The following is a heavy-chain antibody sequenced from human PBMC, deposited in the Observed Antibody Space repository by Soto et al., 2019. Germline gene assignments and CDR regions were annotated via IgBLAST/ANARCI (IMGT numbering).Heavy chain of an antibody. CDR3: ARTGYSGYDPFDY. Sequence: QVQLVQSGAEVKKPGSSVKVSCKASGGTFSSYTISWVRQAPGQGLEWMRRIIPILGIANYAQKFQGRVTITADKSTSTAYMELSSLRSEDTAVYYCARTGYSGYDPFDYWGQGTLVTVSS. CDR1: GGTFSSYT. V-gene: IGHV1-69*02. J-gene: IGHJ4*02. CDR2: IIPILGIA. D-gene: IGHD5-12*01.